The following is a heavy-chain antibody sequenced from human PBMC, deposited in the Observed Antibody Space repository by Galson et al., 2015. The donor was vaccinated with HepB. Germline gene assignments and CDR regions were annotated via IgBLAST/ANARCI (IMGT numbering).Heavy chain of an antibody. CDR2: IYYSGST. Sequence: LSLTCTVSGGFIRSYYWSWIRQPPGKGLEWIGYIYYSGSTNYNPSLKSRVTISVDTSKNQFSLKLSSVTAADTAVYYCARSHDSSGFYSYGMDVWGQGTTVTVSS. CDR3: ARSHDSSGFYSYGMDV. J-gene: IGHJ6*02. V-gene: IGHV4-59*01. CDR1: GGFIRSYY. D-gene: IGHD3-22*01.